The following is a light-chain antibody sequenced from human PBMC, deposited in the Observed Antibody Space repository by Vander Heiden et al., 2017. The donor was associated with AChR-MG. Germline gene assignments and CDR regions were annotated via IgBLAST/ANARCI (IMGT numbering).Light chain of an antibody. CDR3: QSYDVSLSAAV. CDR2: GNS. J-gene: IGLJ2*01. V-gene: IGLV1-40*01. Sequence: QSVLTQPPSVSGAPGQRVTISCTGTSSNIGAAYDVHWYQHLPGTAPNLLIYGNSNRPSGVPDRFSASKSATSASLAVTGLHPDDEAVYYCQSYDVSLSAAVFGGGTKLTGL. CDR1: SSNIGAAYD.